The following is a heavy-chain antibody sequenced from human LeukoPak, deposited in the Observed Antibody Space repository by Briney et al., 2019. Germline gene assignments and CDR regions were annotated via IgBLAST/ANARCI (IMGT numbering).Heavy chain of an antibody. CDR3: ARDGTSTDDY. J-gene: IGHJ4*02. CDR1: GYTFSNFG. CDR2: ISGNNDNP. V-gene: IGHV1-18*01. Sequence: ASVKVSCKASGYTFSNFGINWVRQAPGQGLEWMGWISGNNDNPNYGQKFQGRFTVTTDSSTSTAYMELRDLRFDDTAVYYCARDGTSTDDYWGQGTLVTVSS. D-gene: IGHD2-2*01.